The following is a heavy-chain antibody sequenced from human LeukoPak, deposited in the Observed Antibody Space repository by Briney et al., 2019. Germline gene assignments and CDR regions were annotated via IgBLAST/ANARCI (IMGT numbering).Heavy chain of an antibody. V-gene: IGHV4-34*01. CDR3: AESCSSTSCYGY. Sequence: PSETLSLTCAVYGGSFSGYYWSWIRQPPGKGLEWIGEINHSGSTNYNPSLKSRVTISVDTSKNQFSLKLSSVTAADTAVYYCAESCSSTSCYGYWGQGTLVTVSS. CDR2: INHSGST. D-gene: IGHD2-2*01. CDR1: GGSFSGYY. J-gene: IGHJ4*02.